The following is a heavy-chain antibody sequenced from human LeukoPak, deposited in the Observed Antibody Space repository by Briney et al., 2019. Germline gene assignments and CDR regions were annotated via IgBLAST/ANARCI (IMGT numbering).Heavy chain of an antibody. J-gene: IGHJ4*02. CDR2: IYYSGST. CDR1: GGSISSSSYY. V-gene: IGHV4-39*07. D-gene: IGHD3-10*01. Sequence: PSETLSLTCTVSGGSISSSSYYWGWIRQPPGKGLEWIGSIYYSGSTYYNPSLRSRVTISVDTSKNQFSLKLSSVTAADTAVYYCARVAGGSGSYYNVALFDYWGQGTLVTVSS. CDR3: ARVAGGSGSYYNVALFDY.